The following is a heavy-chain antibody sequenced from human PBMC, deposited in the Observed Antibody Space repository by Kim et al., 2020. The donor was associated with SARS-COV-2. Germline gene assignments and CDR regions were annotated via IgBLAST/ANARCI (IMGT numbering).Heavy chain of an antibody. D-gene: IGHD2-15*01. J-gene: IGHJ4*02. CDR1: GFTFSNYG. CDR2: IWYDGNKN. Sequence: GGSLRLSCAASGFTFSNYGMHWVRQAPGKGLEWVAVIWYDGNKNYYTDSVKGRFTISRDNSKNTVYLQMNSLRAEDTAVYYCASPLYCGGGSCYSWGQGTLLTVSS. V-gene: IGHV3-33*01. CDR3: ASPLYCGGGSCYS.